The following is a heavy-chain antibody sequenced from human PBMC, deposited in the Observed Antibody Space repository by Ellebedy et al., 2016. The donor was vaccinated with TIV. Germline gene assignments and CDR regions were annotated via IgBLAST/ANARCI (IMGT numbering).Heavy chain of an antibody. J-gene: IGHJ3*02. Sequence: GESLKISCAASGFTFSNYAMHWVRPAPGKGQEWVAAISFDGSNKFYADSVKGRFTTSRDTSRNTLYLQMNSLRAEDTAVYYCARGDYYDRNRIRNDAFDIWGQGTMVTVSS. CDR3: ARGDYYDRNRIRNDAFDI. D-gene: IGHD3-22*01. CDR1: GFTFSNYA. CDR2: ISFDGSNK. V-gene: IGHV3-30-3*01.